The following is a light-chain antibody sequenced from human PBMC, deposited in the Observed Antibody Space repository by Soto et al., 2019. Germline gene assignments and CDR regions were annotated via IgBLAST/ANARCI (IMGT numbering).Light chain of an antibody. CDR3: QHYNTYSGT. Sequence: DIHMTQSPATLSASVGDRVTITCRASQSISTWLAWYQQKPGKAPKLLIYWASSLESGVPSRFSGSGSGTEFTLTISSLQPDDFASYYCQHYNTYSGTFGPGTKVDIK. CDR2: WAS. CDR1: QSISTW. V-gene: IGKV1-5*03. J-gene: IGKJ3*01.